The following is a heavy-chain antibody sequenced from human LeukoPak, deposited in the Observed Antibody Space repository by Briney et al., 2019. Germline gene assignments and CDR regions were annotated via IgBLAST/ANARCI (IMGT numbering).Heavy chain of an antibody. CDR1: GYTFTGYY. J-gene: IGHJ3*02. CDR2: INPSGGST. Sequence: ASVKASCKASGYTFTGYYMHWVRQAPGQGLEWMGIINPSGGSTSYAQKFQGRVTMTRDMSTSTVYMELSSLRSEDTAVYYCARADQDYVWGSYRSTDAFDIWGQGTMVTVSS. V-gene: IGHV1-46*01. CDR3: ARADQDYVWGSYRSTDAFDI. D-gene: IGHD3-16*02.